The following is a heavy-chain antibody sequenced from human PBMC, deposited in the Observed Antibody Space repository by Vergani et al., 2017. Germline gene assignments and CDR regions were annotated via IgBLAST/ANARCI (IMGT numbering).Heavy chain of an antibody. D-gene: IGHD3-3*01. V-gene: IGHV1-18*01. CDR1: GYTFTSYG. CDR3: ARGSGRAIFGVVIMGESNWFDS. J-gene: IGHJ5*01. CDR2: ISAYNGNT. Sequence: QVQLVQSGAEVKKPGASVKVSCKASGYTFTSYGISWVRQAPGQGLEWMGWISAYNGNTNYAQKLQGRVTMTTDTSTSTAYMELRSLRSDDTAVYYWARGSGRAIFGVVIMGESNWFDSWGQGTLVTVSS.